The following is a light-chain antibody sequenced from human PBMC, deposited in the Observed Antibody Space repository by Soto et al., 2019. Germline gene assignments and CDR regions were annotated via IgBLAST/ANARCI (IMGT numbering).Light chain of an antibody. CDR2: EVH. J-gene: IGLJ1*01. Sequence: QSVLTQPASVSGSPGQSITISCTGTSSDVGSYIVVSWYQQHPGKAPRLMIFEVHRRPSGVSDCFSGSKSGNTASLTIFGLQAEDEADYYCCSYGGSSNPYVFGSGTKVTVL. CDR3: CSYGGSSNPYV. CDR1: SSDVGSYIV. V-gene: IGLV2-23*02.